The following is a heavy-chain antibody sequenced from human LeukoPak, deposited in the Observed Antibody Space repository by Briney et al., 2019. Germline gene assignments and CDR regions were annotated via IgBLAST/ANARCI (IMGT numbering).Heavy chain of an antibody. Sequence: SETLSLTCTVSSGSISSSSYYWGWIRQPPGKGLEWIGSIYYSGSTYYNPSLKSRVTISVDTSKNQFSLKLSSVTAADTAVYYCARVGAPNWFDPWGQGTLVTVSS. CDR2: IYYSGST. D-gene: IGHD1-26*01. CDR1: SGSISSSSYY. J-gene: IGHJ5*02. V-gene: IGHV4-39*07. CDR3: ARVGAPNWFDP.